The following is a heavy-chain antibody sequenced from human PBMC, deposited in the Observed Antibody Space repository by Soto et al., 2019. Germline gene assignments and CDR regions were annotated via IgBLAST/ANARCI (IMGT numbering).Heavy chain of an antibody. CDR1: GGTFSSYA. V-gene: IGHV1-69*13. CDR2: IIPIFGTA. D-gene: IGHD3-22*01. CDR3: ARAIVDYYDSSGYYYNDY. J-gene: IGHJ4*02. Sequence: SVKVSCKASGGTFSSYAISWVRQAPGQGLEWMGGIIPIFGTADYAQKFQGRVTITADESTSTAYMELSSLRSEDTAVYYCARAIVDYYDSSGYYYNDYWGQGTLVTVSS.